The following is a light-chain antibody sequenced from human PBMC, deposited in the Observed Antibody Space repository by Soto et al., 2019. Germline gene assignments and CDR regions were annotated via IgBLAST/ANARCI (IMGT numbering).Light chain of an antibody. Sequence: ETVMTQSPATLSVSPGERATLSCRASQSVSNNYLAWYQQKPGQAPRLLIYGASTRATGIPARFSGSGSGTEFTLTISSLQSEDFAVYYCQQYNNWPRTLGQGTKVDIK. J-gene: IGKJ1*01. CDR3: QQYNNWPRT. V-gene: IGKV3-15*01. CDR2: GAS. CDR1: QSVSNN.